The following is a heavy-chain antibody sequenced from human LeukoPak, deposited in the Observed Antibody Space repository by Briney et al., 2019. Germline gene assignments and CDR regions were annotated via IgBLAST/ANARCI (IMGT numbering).Heavy chain of an antibody. D-gene: IGHD3-10*01. CDR2: ITGSGGTT. V-gene: IGHV3-23*01. Sequence: GGSLRLSCAASTFTFKRYAMSWVRQAPGKGLEWVSAITGSGGTTYYADSVKGRFTIYRDNSKNTLYLQMNSLRAEDTAVYYCAKDRRPGPGSYYGYFDHWGQGTLVTVSS. J-gene: IGHJ4*02. CDR3: AKDRRPGPGSYYGYFDH. CDR1: TFTFKRYA.